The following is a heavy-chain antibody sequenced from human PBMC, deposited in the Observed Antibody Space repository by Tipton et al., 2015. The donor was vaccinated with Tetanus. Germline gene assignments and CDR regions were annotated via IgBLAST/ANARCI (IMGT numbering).Heavy chain of an antibody. D-gene: IGHD1-14*01. CDR2: MSADGTAE. J-gene: IGHJ4*02. CDR1: GFTFSSYA. CDR3: TRQEDGIDY. V-gene: IGHV3-30*04. Sequence: SLRLSCVVSGFTFSSYAVHWVRQAPGKGLEWVAVMSADGTAEHYADSVRGRFPISRDNSKNTLYLQMNSLTTEDTATYYCTRQEDGIDYWGQGTPVTVSS.